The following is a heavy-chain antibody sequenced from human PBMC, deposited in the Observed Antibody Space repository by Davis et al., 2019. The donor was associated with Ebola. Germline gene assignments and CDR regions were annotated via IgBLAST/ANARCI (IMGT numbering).Heavy chain of an antibody. V-gene: IGHV3-11*01. CDR1: GFTFSDYY. D-gene: IGHD2-15*01. CDR3: AGLGYCSGGSCYDSTYWYYYGMDV. J-gene: IGHJ6*02. CDR2: ISSSGSTI. Sequence: GESLKISCAASGFTFSDYYMSWIRQAPGKGLEWVSYISSSGSTIYYADSVKGRFTISRDNAKNSLYLQMNSLRAEDTAVYYCAGLGYCSGGSCYDSTYWYYYGMDVWGQGTTVTVSS.